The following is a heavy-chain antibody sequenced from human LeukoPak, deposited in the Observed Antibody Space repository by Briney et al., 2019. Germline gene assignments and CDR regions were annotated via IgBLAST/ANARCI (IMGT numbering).Heavy chain of an antibody. CDR3: ARFSMKDWFFDY. J-gene: IGHJ4*02. Sequence: MASETLSLTCTGSGGSFSSFYWSWIRQPPGKGLEWIGYIYYSGNTDYNPSLKSRVTISVDTSKNQFSLKLSSVTAADTAVYYCARFSMKDWFFDYWGQGTLVTVSS. CDR1: GGSFSSFY. V-gene: IGHV4-59*01. CDR2: IYYSGNT. D-gene: IGHD3-9*01.